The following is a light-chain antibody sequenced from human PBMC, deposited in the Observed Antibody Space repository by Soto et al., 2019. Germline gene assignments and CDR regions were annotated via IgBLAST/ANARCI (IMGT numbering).Light chain of an antibody. J-gene: IGKJ2*01. Sequence: DIQMTQSPSTVSASVGDGVTITCRASQSISTWLAWYQQKPGKAPNLLIYDASTLESGGASGFSGSGSGTEFTLTISSLQPDDSATYYCQQYNSYPYTFGQGTKLEIK. CDR2: DAS. CDR3: QQYNSYPYT. V-gene: IGKV1-5*01. CDR1: QSISTW.